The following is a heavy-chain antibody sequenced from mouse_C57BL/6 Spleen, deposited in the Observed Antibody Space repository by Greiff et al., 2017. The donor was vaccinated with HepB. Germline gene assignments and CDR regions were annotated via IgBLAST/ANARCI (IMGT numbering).Heavy chain of an antibody. Sequence: EVQRVESGAELVKPGASVKLSCTASGFNIKDYYMHWVKQRTEQGLEWIGRIDPEDGETKYAPKFQGKATITADTSSNTAYLQLSSLTSEDTAVYYWARGGTTVVGRAWFAYWGQGTLVTVSA. J-gene: IGHJ3*01. CDR1: GFNIKDYY. D-gene: IGHD1-1*01. CDR3: ARGGTTVVGRAWFAY. CDR2: IDPEDGET. V-gene: IGHV14-2*01.